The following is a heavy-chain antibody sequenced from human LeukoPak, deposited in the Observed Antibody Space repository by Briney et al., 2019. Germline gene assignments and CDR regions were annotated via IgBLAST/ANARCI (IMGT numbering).Heavy chain of an antibody. CDR1: GFVFSASY. CDR2: IKPDGSEK. CDR3: VRGGTYWTVS. Sequence: GGSLSLSCAASGFVFSASYMSWVRKAPGKGLEWVATIKPDGSEKYHVDSVSGRFTISRDNTNDSLFLQMNSLRVDDTAVYYCVRGGTYWTVSWGQGTLVNVS. J-gene: IGHJ5*01. V-gene: IGHV3-7*01.